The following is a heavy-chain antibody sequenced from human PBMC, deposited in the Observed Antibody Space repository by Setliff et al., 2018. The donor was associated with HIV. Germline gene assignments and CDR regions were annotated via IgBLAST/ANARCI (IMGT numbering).Heavy chain of an antibody. CDR1: GGSISSYY. Sequence: PSETLSLTCTVSGGSISSYYWSWIRQPPGKGLGWIGYMYYSGSANYNPSLKSRVTMSVDPSKNQFSLKLSSVTAADTAVYYCARDRPDLYYDSSGDAFDIWGQGTMVTVSS. CDR2: MYYSGSA. CDR3: ARDRPDLYYDSSGDAFDI. D-gene: IGHD3-22*01. J-gene: IGHJ3*02. V-gene: IGHV4-59*01.